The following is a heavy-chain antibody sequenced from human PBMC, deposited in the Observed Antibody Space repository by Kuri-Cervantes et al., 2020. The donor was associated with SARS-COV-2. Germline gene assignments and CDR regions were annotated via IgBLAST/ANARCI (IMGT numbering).Heavy chain of an antibody. J-gene: IGHJ4*02. CDR2: ISSSGSTI. CDR1: GFTFSSYE. D-gene: IGHD1-7*01. CDR3: ARDFLTGSTPSYFDY. V-gene: IGHV3-48*03. Sequence: GESLKISCAASGFTFSSYEMNWVRQAPGKGLEWVSYISSSGSTIYYADSVKGRFTISRDNAKNSLYLQMNSLRAEDTAMYYCARDFLTGSTPSYFDYWGLGTLVTVSS.